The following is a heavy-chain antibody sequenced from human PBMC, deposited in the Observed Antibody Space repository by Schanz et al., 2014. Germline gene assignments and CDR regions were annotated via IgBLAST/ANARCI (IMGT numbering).Heavy chain of an antibody. J-gene: IGHJ6*02. CDR2: ITRSGGGT. Sequence: EVQLVESGGGLVKPGGSLRLSCEASGFTFSSYAMHWVRQASGKGLEYVSAITRSGGGTYYSDSVKGRFTISRDNSKNTLYLQMSSLRHEDSAVYYCAREEGWGIAAAGPKHYYYGMDVWGQGTTVTVSS. CDR3: AREEGWGIAAAGPKHYYYGMDV. D-gene: IGHD6-13*01. V-gene: IGHV3-64D*06. CDR1: GFTFSSYA.